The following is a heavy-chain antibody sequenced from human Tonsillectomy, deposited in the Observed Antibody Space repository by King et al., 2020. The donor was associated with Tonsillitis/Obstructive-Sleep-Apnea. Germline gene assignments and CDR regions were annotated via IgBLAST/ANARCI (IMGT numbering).Heavy chain of an antibody. J-gene: IGHJ4*02. D-gene: IGHD3-10*01. CDR3: ARGLDGVTMVRGVITIDY. CDR2: INHSGST. V-gene: IGHV4-34*01. Sequence: VQLQQWGAGLLKPSETLSLTCAVYGGSFSGYYWSWIRQPPGKGLEWIGEINHSGSTNYNPSPKSRVTISVDTSKNQFSLKLSSVTAADTAVYYCARGLDGVTMVRGVITIDYWGQGTLVTVSS. CDR1: GGSFSGYY.